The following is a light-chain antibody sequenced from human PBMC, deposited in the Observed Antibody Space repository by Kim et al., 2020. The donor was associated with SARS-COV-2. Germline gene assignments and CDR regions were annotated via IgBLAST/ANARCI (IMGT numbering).Light chain of an antibody. CDR3: QHYNTPPYS. V-gene: IGKV1-5*03. Sequence: DIQMTQSPSTLSASIGDRVTITCRASQGISVWLAWYRQRSGNAPELLIYKASILQSGVPSRFSGRGSGTEFTLTISSLQPDDSATYYCQHYNTPPYSFGQGTKLEI. CDR1: QGISVW. J-gene: IGKJ2*03. CDR2: KAS.